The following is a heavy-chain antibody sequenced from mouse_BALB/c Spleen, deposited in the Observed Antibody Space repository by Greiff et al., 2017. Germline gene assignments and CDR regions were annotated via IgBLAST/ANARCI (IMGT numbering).Heavy chain of an antibody. Sequence: EVKLVESGGGLVQPGGSLRLSCATSGFTFTDYYMSWVRQPPGKALEWLGFIRNKANGYTTEYSASVKGRFTISRDNSQSILYLQMNTLRAEDSATYYCARDTYWHFDVWGAGTTVTVSS. CDR1: GFTFTDYY. CDR2: IRNKANGYTT. J-gene: IGHJ1*01. CDR3: ARDTYWHFDV. V-gene: IGHV7-3*02.